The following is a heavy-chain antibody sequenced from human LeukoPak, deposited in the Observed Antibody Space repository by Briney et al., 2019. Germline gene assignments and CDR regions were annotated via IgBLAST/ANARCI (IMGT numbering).Heavy chain of an antibody. CDR3: ARITESITMMVLDY. J-gene: IGHJ4*02. D-gene: IGHD3-22*01. Sequence: MPGGSLRLSCAASGFTFSSYSMNWVRQAPGKGLEWVSSISSSSSYIYYADSVKGRFTISRDNAKNSLYLQMNSLRAEDTAVYYCARITESITMMVLDYWGQGTLVTVSS. V-gene: IGHV3-21*01. CDR1: GFTFSSYS. CDR2: ISSSSSYI.